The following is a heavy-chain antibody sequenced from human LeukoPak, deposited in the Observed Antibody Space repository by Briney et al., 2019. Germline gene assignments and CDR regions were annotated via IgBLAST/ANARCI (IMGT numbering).Heavy chain of an antibody. V-gene: IGHV3-7*01. CDR1: GFTFSSYW. D-gene: IGHD3-3*01. Sequence: PGGSLRLSCAASGFTFSSYWMSWVRQAPGKGLEWVANIKQDGSEKYYVDSVKGRLTISRDNAKNSLYLQMNSLRAEDTAVYYCARIGIRGFWSGLDAFDIWGQGTMVTVSS. J-gene: IGHJ3*02. CDR2: IKQDGSEK. CDR3: ARIGIRGFWSGLDAFDI.